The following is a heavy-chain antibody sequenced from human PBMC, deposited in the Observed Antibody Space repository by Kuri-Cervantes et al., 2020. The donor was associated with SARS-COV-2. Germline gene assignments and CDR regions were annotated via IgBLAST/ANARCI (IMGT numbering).Heavy chain of an antibody. CDR1: GGTFSSYA. Sequence: SVKVSCKASGGTFSSYAISWVRQAPGQGLEWMGGIIPIFGTANYAQKFQGRVTITADKSTSTAYMELSSLRSEDTAVYYCAKEAQRVRVGATSLFYWGQGTLVTVSS. V-gene: IGHV1-69*06. CDR2: IIPIFGTA. D-gene: IGHD1-26*01. CDR3: AKEAQRVRVGATSLFY. J-gene: IGHJ4*02.